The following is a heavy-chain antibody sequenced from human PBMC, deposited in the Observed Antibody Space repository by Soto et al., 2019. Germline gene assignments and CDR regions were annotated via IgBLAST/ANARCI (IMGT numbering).Heavy chain of an antibody. CDR1: GFTFSSYS. CDR2: ISSSSSYI. V-gene: IGHV3-21*01. CDR3: ARDIAVAGIPFDY. J-gene: IGHJ4*02. Sequence: GGSLRLSCAASGFTFSSYSMNWVRQAPGKGLEWVSSISSSSSYIYYADSVKGRFTISRDNAKNSLYLQMNSLRAEDTAVYYCARDIAVAGIPFDYWGQGTLVTVSS. D-gene: IGHD6-19*01.